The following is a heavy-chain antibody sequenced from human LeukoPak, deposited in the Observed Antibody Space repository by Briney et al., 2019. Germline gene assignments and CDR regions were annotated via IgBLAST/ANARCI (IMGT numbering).Heavy chain of an antibody. CDR1: GDSISNSYW. D-gene: IGHD1-26*01. J-gene: IGHJ4*02. Sequence: SGTLSLTCAVSGDSISNSYWWTWVRQPPGKGLEWIGEVYHSGSANYNPSLKSRVTISVDTSKNQFSLKLTSVTAADTAVYYCARGQSIVGATGDYWGQGTLVTVSS. CDR2: VYHSGSA. V-gene: IGHV4-4*02. CDR3: ARGQSIVGATGDY.